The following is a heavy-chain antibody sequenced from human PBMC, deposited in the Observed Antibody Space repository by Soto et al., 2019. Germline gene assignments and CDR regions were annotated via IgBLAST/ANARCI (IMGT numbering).Heavy chain of an antibody. Sequence: EVQLLESGGGLVQPGGSLRLSCAASGFTFSSYAMSWVRQAPGKGLEWVSAISGSGGSTYYADSVKGRFTISRDNSKNTLYLQMNSLRAEDTAVYYCAKVRLSSTRRDGWVDYWGQGTLVTVSS. CDR1: GFTFSSYA. D-gene: IGHD2-2*01. CDR3: AKVRLSSTRRDGWVDY. CDR2: ISGSGGST. J-gene: IGHJ4*02. V-gene: IGHV3-23*01.